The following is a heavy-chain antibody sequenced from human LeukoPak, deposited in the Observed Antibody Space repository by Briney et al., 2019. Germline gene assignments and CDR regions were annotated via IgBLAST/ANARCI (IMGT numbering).Heavy chain of an antibody. CDR3: ARECSSTSCYSN. V-gene: IGHV1-2*02. Sequence: ASVKVSCKASGYTFTGYYMHWVRQAPGQGLEWMGWINPNSGGTNYAQKFQGGVTMTRDTSISTAYMELSRLRSDDTAVYYCARECSSTSCYSNWGQGTLVTVSS. J-gene: IGHJ4*02. CDR2: INPNSGGT. CDR1: GYTFTGYY. D-gene: IGHD2-2*01.